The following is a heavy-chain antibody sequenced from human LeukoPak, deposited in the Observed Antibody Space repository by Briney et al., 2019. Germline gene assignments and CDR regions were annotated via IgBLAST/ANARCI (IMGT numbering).Heavy chain of an antibody. CDR1: GYTFTGYY. V-gene: IGHV1-2*02. D-gene: IGHD2-2*01. CDR2: INPNSGGT. Sequence: GASVKVSCKASGYTFTGYYMHWVRQAPGRGLEWMGWINPNSGGTNYAQKFQGRVTMTRDTSISTAYMELSRLRSDDTAVYYCARDARVDVYGLFDPWGQGTLVTVSS. J-gene: IGHJ5*02. CDR3: ARDARVDVYGLFDP.